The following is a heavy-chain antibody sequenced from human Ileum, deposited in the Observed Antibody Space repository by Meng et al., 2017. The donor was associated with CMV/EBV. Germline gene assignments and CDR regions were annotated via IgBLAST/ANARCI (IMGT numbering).Heavy chain of an antibody. CDR3: MTVTGNYPY. CDR1: GYTFTSYA. V-gene: IGHV1-3*01. J-gene: IGHJ4*02. D-gene: IGHD1-7*01. Sequence: QVQLVQSGAEVKKPGASVKVSCKASGYTFTSYAIHWVRQAPGQRLEWMGWINVGNGNTNYAQKFQGRVTMTRDTSISTAYMELSRLTSDDTAVYFCMTVTGNYPYWGQGALVTVSS. CDR2: INVGNGNT.